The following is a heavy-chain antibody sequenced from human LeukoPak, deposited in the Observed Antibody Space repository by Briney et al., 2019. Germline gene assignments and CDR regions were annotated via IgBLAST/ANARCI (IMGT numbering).Heavy chain of an antibody. Sequence: GGSLRLSCAASGFTVSSNYMSWVRQAPGKGLEWVSVIYSGCSTYYSDSVKGRFTISRDNSKNTLYLQMNSLRAEDTAVYYCARDRGRGYSGYFDYWGQGTLVTVSS. J-gene: IGHJ4*02. CDR1: GFTVSSNY. CDR3: ARDRGRGYSGYFDY. V-gene: IGHV3-66*01. CDR2: IYSGCST. D-gene: IGHD5-12*01.